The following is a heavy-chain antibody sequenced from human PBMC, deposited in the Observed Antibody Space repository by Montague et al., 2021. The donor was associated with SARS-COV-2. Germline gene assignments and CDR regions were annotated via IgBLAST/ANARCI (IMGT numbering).Heavy chain of an antibody. J-gene: IGHJ3*01. V-gene: IGHV4-34*01. CDR3: ARGQLTISGVLIFIPAAGHLAG. CDR1: SGSFSDNY. CDR2: INHTGSA. D-gene: IGHD3-3*01. Sequence: SETLSLTCAVYSGSFSDNYWTWIRQSPGTGLERIGEINHTGSATYNPSLKGRVTLSRDTSKNQYSLKLQSVTPAATAVYYCARGQLTISGVLIFIPAAGHLAGWGPGTSVTVSS.